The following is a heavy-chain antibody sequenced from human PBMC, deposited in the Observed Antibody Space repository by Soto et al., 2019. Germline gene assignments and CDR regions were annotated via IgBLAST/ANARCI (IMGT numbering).Heavy chain of an antibody. D-gene: IGHD2-15*01. CDR2: IRNKANSYTT. V-gene: IGHV3-72*01. J-gene: IGHJ1*01. CDR1: GFTFSDHY. CDR3: ASVNPHCSGGTCYSGEYFQH. Sequence: EVQLVESGGGLVQPGGSLRLSCAASGFTFSDHYMEWVRQAPGKGLEWVGRIRNKANSYTTEYAASVKGRFTISRDDSKNSLYLQKNSLKTEDTAVYYCASVNPHCSGGTCYSGEYFQHWGQGTLVTVSS.